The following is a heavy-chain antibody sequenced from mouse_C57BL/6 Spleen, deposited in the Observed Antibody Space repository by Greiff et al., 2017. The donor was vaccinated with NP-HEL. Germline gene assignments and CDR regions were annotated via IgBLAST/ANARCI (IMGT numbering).Heavy chain of an antibody. V-gene: IGHV1-55*01. Sequence: QVQLQQPGAELVKPGASVKMSCKASGYTFTSYWITWVKQRPGQGLEWIGDIYPGSGSTNYIEKFKSKATLTVDTSSRTAYMQLSSLTSEDSAVYYWARSLNWDVEYYFDYWGQGTTLTVSS. CDR2: IYPGSGST. CDR3: ARSLNWDVEYYFDY. D-gene: IGHD4-1*01. CDR1: GYTFTSYW. J-gene: IGHJ2*01.